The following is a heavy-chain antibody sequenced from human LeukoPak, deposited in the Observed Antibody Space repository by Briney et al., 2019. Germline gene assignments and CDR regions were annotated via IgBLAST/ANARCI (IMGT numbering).Heavy chain of an antibody. CDR3: VRSFWGYYFDY. Sequence: SETLSLTCAVYGGSFSGYYWSWIRQPPGKGLEWIGEINHSGSTNYNPSLKSRVTISVDTSKNQFSLNLSSVTAADTAVYYCVRSFWGYYFDYWGQGILVTVSS. V-gene: IGHV4-34*01. CDR1: GGSFSGYY. J-gene: IGHJ4*02. CDR2: INHSGST. D-gene: IGHD3-16*01.